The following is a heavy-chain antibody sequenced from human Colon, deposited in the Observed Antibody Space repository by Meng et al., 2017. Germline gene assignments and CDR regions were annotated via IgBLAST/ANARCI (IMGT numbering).Heavy chain of an antibody. Sequence: LQGAGPGLVKPSGTLSLSWPVSGGAIRSTNWWSWVRQPPGKGLEWIGEISPSGSSNYNPSLKSRVTMSLDKSKNQLFLNLGSVSAADTAVYYCARENEGIGFTPAGQWGQGTLVTVSS. V-gene: IGHV4-4*02. CDR2: ISPSGSS. J-gene: IGHJ1*01. CDR1: GGAIRSTNW. CDR3: ARENEGIGFTPAGQ. D-gene: IGHD2-21*01.